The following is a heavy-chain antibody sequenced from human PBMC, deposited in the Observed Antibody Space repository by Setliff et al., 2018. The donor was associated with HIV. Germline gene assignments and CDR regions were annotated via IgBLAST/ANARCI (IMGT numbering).Heavy chain of an antibody. D-gene: IGHD2-15*01. CDR1: KYTFTDYY. CDR3: VTGEGLRF. CDR2: VDPEDDKT. Sequence: GASVKVSCKASKYTFTDYYMHWVQQAPGKGLEWMGRVDPEDDKTIYAEKFQGRVTMTTATSSDTAYLYLSSLSSEDTAVYYCVTGEGLRFWGQGTLVTVSS. J-gene: IGHJ4*02. V-gene: IGHV1-69-2*01.